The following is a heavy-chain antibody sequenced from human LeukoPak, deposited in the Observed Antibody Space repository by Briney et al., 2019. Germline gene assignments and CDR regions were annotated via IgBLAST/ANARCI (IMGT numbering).Heavy chain of an antibody. CDR3: ARGEHYYDSSGPWFGFDY. CDR1: GYTFTSYA. CDR2: INTNTGNP. Sequence: GASVKVSCKASGYTFTSYAMNWVRQAPGQGLEWMGWINTNTGNPTYAQGFTGRFVFSLDTSVSTAYLQISSLKAEDTAVYYCARGEHYYDSSGPWFGFDYWGQGTLVTVSS. D-gene: IGHD3-22*01. J-gene: IGHJ4*02. V-gene: IGHV7-4-1*02.